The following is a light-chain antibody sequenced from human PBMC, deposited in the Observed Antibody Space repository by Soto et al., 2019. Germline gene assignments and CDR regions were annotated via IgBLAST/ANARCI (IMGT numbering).Light chain of an antibody. CDR1: SSDVGGYNY. CDR3: SSYTSSSTDYV. V-gene: IGLV2-14*01. J-gene: IGLJ1*01. Sequence: QSVLTQPASVSGSPGQSITISCTGTSSDVGGYNYVSWYQQHPGKSPKLMIYDVSNRPSGVSNRFSGSMSGNTASLTISGLQAEDEADYYCSSYTSSSTDYVFGTGTKSPS. CDR2: DVS.